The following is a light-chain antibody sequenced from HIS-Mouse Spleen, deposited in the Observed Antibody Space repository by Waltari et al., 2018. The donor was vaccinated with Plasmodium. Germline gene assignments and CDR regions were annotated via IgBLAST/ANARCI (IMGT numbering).Light chain of an antibody. CDR1: QGVSSN. CDR2: GAS. Sequence: EIVMTQSPATLSVSPGERATLPCRASQGVSSNLAWYQQKPGQAPRLLSYGASTRATGIPARFSGSGSGTEFTLTISSLRSEDFAVYYCQQYNNWSFTFGPGTKVDIK. V-gene: IGKV3-15*01. J-gene: IGKJ3*01. CDR3: QQYNNWSFT.